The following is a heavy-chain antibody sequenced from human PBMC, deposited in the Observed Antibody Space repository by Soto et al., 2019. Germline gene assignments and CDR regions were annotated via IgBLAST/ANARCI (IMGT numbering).Heavy chain of an antibody. CDR2: MNPNSGNT. CDR3: AGGNFRY. Sequence: ASVKVSCKASGYNFNTSDIYWVRQATGHGIEWMGWMNPNSGNTGYAQELRGRVTMTRNTTNTTAYMEVTSLTSDEKRVYYCAGGNFRYSGQGTLVTVYS. CDR1: GYNFNTSD. V-gene: IGHV1-8*02. J-gene: IGHJ4*02.